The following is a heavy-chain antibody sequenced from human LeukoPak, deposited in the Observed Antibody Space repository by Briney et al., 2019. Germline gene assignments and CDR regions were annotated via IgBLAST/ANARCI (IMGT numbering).Heavy chain of an antibody. Sequence: ASVKVSCKASGGTFSSYAISWVRQAPGQGLVWMGGIIPIFGTANYAQKFQGRVTITADESTSTAYMELSSLRSEDTAVYYCASDPPYGMDVWGQGTTVTVSS. J-gene: IGHJ6*02. CDR2: IIPIFGTA. V-gene: IGHV1-69*01. CDR3: ASDPPYGMDV. CDR1: GGTFSSYA.